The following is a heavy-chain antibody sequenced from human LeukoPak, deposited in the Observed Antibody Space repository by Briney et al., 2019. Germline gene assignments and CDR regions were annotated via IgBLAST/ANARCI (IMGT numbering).Heavy chain of an antibody. D-gene: IGHD3-22*01. CDR2: IYSGGST. Sequence: GGSLRLSCAASGFTVSSNYMSWVRQAPGKGLEWVSVIYSGGSTYYADSVKGRFTISRDNSKNTLYLQMNSLRAEDTAVYYCARDSGAYYDSSGYFDYWGQGTLVTVSP. CDR1: GFTVSSNY. CDR3: ARDSGAYYDSSGYFDY. J-gene: IGHJ4*02. V-gene: IGHV3-53*01.